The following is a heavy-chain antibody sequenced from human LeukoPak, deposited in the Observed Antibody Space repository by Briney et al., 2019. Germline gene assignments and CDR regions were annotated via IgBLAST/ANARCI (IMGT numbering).Heavy chain of an antibody. CDR3: ARGVAAAGTLPFFDY. D-gene: IGHD6-13*01. Sequence: SGTLSLTCAVSGGSISSSNWWSGVRQPPGKGLEWIGEIYHSGSTNYNPSLKSRVTISVDKSKNQFSLKLSSVTAADTAVYYCARGVAAAGTLPFFDYWGQGTLVTVSS. CDR2: IYHSGST. CDR1: GGSISSSNW. V-gene: IGHV4-4*02. J-gene: IGHJ4*02.